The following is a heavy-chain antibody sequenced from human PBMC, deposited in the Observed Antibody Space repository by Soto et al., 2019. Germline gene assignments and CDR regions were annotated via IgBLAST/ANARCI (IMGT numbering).Heavy chain of an antibody. CDR3: ARVSSYYNFYY. V-gene: IGHV4-38-2*01. CDR2: IYHSGST. Sequence: SETLSLTCAVSGYSISSGYYWGWIRQPPGKGLEWIGTIYHSGSTYYNPSLKSRVTISVDTSKNQISLKLSSVTAADTAVYYCARVSSYYNFYYWGQGTLVTVSS. CDR1: GYSISSGYY. J-gene: IGHJ4*02. D-gene: IGHD3-22*01.